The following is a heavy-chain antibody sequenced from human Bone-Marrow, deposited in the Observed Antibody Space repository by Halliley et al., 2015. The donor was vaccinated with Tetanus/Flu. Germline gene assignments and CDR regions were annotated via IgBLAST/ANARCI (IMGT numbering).Heavy chain of an antibody. CDR3: ARDGAVAGMIGDY. D-gene: IGHD6-19*01. CDR2: IGVSNDYK. V-gene: IGHV3-21*01. CDR1: GLTFSRYS. J-gene: IGHJ4*02. Sequence: SLRLSCAASGLTFSRYSMNWVRQAPGKGLQWVSSIGVSNDYKYYADSLMGRFTISRDNAKNSLFLQMNSLRVEDTAVYYCARDGAVAGMIGDYWGQGTLVTVSS.